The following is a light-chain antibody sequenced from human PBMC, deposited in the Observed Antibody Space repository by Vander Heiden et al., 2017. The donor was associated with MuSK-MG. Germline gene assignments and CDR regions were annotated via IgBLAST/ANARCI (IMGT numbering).Light chain of an antibody. V-gene: IGKV1-27*01. J-gene: IGKJ3*01. CDR2: GAS. Sequence: TYAASPLSASGGDSATITCRASQGISNYLAWYQQKPGKVPKLLIYGASTAQSGVPSRFSGSGSGTDFTLTVSSLYPEDVATYYCQKYNIAPFAFGHGTKVDIK. CDR1: QGISNY. CDR3: QKYNIAPFA.